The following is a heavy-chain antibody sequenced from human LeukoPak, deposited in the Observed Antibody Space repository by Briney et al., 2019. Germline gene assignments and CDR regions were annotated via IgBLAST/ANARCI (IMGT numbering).Heavy chain of an antibody. J-gene: IGHJ5*02. CDR3: ARASSSWSKRAFGWFDP. CDR2: INHSGST. CDR1: GGSFSGYY. D-gene: IGHD6-13*01. V-gene: IGHV4-34*01. Sequence: PSETLSLTCAVYGGSFSGYYWSWIRQPPGKGLEWIGEINHSGSTNYNPSLKSRVTISVDTSKNQFSLKLSSVTAADTAVYYCARASSSWSKRAFGWFDPWGQGTLVTVSS.